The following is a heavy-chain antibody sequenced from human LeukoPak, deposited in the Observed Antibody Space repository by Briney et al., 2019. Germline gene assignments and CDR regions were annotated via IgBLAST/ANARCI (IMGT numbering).Heavy chain of an antibody. CDR2: IKQGGSEK. CDR1: GFTFSSYW. V-gene: IGHV3-7*01. J-gene: IGHJ4*02. Sequence: GGSLRLSCAASGFTFSSYWMSWVRQAPGKGLEWVANIKQGGSEKYYVDSVKGRFTISRDNAKNSLYLQMNNLRAEDTAVYYCAREPVVVVEGYYFDYWGQGTLVTVSS. D-gene: IGHD2-15*01. CDR3: AREPVVVVEGYYFDY.